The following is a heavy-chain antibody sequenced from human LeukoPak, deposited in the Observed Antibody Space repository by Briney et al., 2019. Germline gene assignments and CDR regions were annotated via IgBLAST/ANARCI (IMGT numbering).Heavy chain of an antibody. Sequence: PGGSLRLSCAASGFTFSSYSMNWVRQAPGKGLEWVAFIRYDGSNKYYADSVKGRFTISRDNSKNTLYLQMNSLRAEDTAVYYCAMIQSIAARSPFDYWGQGTLVTVSS. CDR1: GFTFSSYS. D-gene: IGHD6-6*01. J-gene: IGHJ4*02. V-gene: IGHV3-30*02. CDR2: IRYDGSNK. CDR3: AMIQSIAARSPFDY.